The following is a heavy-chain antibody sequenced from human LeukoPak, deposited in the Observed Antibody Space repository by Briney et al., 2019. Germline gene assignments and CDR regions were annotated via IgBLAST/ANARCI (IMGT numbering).Heavy chain of an antibody. CDR3: ASMPLAPAGNCL. CDR2: INAGNGNT. J-gene: IGHJ4*02. Sequence: GASVKVSCKASGYTITNYAMHWVRQAPGQRLEWMGWINAGNGNTKYSQKFQGRVTITRDTSASTAYMELSSLRSEDTAVYYCASMPLAPAGNCLWGQGTLVTVSS. V-gene: IGHV1-3*01. CDR1: GYTITNYA. D-gene: IGHD6-13*01.